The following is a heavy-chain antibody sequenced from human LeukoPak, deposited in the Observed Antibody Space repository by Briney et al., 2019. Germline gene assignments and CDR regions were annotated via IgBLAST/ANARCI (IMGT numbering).Heavy chain of an antibody. Sequence: SQTLSLTCAISGDSVSSHSGAWNWIRQSPSRGLEWLGRTFYRSKWYYDYAESVKGRININSNTSKNQFSLQLNSVTPEDTAVYYCARSRRYCAGGSCYDGHWFDPWGQGTLVTVSS. D-gene: IGHD2-15*01. V-gene: IGHV6-1*01. CDR2: TFYRSKWYY. CDR3: ARSRRYCAGGSCYDGHWFDP. CDR1: GDSVSSHSGA. J-gene: IGHJ5*02.